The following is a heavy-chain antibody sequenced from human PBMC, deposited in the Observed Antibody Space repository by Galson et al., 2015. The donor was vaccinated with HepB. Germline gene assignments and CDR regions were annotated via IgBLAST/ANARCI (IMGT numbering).Heavy chain of an antibody. CDR2: ISTSGSTI. CDR3: ARDGGFEGFLEWVWDYYGMDV. Sequence: SLRLSCAASGFTFTDYYMSWIRQAPGKGLEWVSYISTSGSTIYYADSVKGRFTISRDNAKKSLYLQMNSLRAEDTAVYYCARDGGFEGFLEWVWDYYGMDVWGQGTTVTVSS. V-gene: IGHV3-11*01. D-gene: IGHD3-3*01. CDR1: GFTFTDYY. J-gene: IGHJ6*02.